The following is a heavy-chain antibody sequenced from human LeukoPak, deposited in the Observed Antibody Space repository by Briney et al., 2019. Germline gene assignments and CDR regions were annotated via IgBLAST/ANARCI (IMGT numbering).Heavy chain of an antibody. J-gene: IGHJ4*02. CDR3: AREPGNNGDLDY. V-gene: IGHV3-21*01. D-gene: IGHD4-17*01. CDR1: GFTFSTYN. CDR2: ISTSGSST. Sequence: PGGSLRLSCAASGFTFSTYNMNWVRQAPGKGLEWVSSISTSGSSTFYADSMKGRFTISRDNAKSSLYLQMSSLRAEDTAVYYCAREPGNNGDLDYWGQGTLVTVSS.